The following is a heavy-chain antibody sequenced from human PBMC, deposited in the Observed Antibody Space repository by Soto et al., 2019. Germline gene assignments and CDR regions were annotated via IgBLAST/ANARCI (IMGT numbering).Heavy chain of an antibody. J-gene: IGHJ6*02. CDR1: GYSFTSYW. CDR3: ATNPFIAAAGTYYYGMDV. V-gene: IGHV5-51*01. Sequence: GESLKISCKGSGYSFTSYWIGWVRQMPGKGLEWMGIIYPGDSYTNYSPSFQGHVTISADKSISTAYLQWSSLKASDTAMYYCATNPFIAAAGTYYYGMDVWGQGTTVTVSS. D-gene: IGHD6-13*01. CDR2: IYPGDSYT.